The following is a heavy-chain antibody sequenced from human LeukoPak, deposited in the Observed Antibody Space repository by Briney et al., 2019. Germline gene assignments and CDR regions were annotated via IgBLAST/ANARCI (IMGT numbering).Heavy chain of an antibody. CDR1: GFTFSSYA. J-gene: IGHJ4*02. D-gene: IGHD2-2*01. CDR3: AKRGLRAPAAILPFDY. V-gene: IGHV3-23*01. CDR2: ISGSGGST. Sequence: GGSLRLSCAASGFTFSSYAMSWVRQAPGKGLEWVSAISGSGGSTYYADSVKGRFTISRDNSKNTLYLQMNSLRAEDTAVYYCAKRGLRAPAAILPFDYWAQGTLVTVSS.